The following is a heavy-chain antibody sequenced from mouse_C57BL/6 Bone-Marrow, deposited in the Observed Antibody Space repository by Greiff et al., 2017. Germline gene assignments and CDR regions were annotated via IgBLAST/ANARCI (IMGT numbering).Heavy chain of an antibody. CDR1: GYTFTSYW. J-gene: IGHJ2*01. D-gene: IGHD3-2*02. CDR2: LEPNSGGT. Sequence: QVQLQQPGAELVKPGASVKLSCKASGYTFTSYWMHWVKQRPGRGLAWIGTLEPNSGGTNYNEKFKSKATLNVDNSSSTAYMQLSSLTSEDSAVYYCHRQLRLPFDYWGQGTTLTVSS. V-gene: IGHV1-62-3*01. CDR3: HRQLRLPFDY.